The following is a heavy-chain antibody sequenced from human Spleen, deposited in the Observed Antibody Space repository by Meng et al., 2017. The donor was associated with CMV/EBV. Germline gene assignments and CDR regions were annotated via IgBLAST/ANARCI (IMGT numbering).Heavy chain of an antibody. J-gene: IGHJ4*02. V-gene: IGHV1-69*05. Sequence: SVKVSCKASGYTFTSYGISWVRQAPGQGLEWMGGIIPIFGTANYAQKFQGRVTITTDESTSTAYMELSSLRSEDTALYYCARDSIGIGSCFNGVCYPSGYFDYWGQGTLVTVSS. CDR1: GYTFTSYG. CDR3: ARDSIGIGSCFNGVCYPSGYFDY. CDR2: IIPIFGTA. D-gene: IGHD2-8*01.